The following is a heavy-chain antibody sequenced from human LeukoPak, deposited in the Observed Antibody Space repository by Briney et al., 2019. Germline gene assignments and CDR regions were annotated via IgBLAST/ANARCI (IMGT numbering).Heavy chain of an antibody. CDR1: GFTFSTHW. CDR3: ARLLGSVTTYDY. V-gene: IGHV3-7*01. CDR2: INPDGSDK. D-gene: IGHD1-1*01. J-gene: IGHJ4*02. Sequence: GRSLRLSCEASGFTFSTHWMSWVRQAPGKGLEWVASINPDGSDKYYLDSVKGRFSISRDSTKNSLSLQMYSLGGEDTAVYYCARLLGSVTTYDYWGRGTLVSVSS.